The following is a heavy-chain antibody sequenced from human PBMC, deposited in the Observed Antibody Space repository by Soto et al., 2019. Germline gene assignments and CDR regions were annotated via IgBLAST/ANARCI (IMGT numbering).Heavy chain of an antibody. Sequence: GGSLRLSCAASGFTFSSYSMNWVRQAPGKGLEWVPAISGSGGGTYYADSVKGRFTLSRDNSKNTLYLQMNSLRAEDTAVYYCAKDAAMSHYYYGMDVWGQGTTVTVSS. CDR3: AKDAAMSHYYYGMDV. V-gene: IGHV3-23*01. J-gene: IGHJ6*02. CDR2: ISGSGGGT. CDR1: GFTFSSYS. D-gene: IGHD2-2*01.